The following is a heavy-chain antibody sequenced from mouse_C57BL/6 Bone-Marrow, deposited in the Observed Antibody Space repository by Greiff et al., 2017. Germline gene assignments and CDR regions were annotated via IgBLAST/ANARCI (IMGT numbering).Heavy chain of an antibody. CDR3: ARPHGSSDYYAMDY. CDR1: GYTFTSYW. D-gene: IGHD1-1*01. J-gene: IGHJ4*01. CDR2: IYPGSGST. V-gene: IGHV1-55*01. Sequence: QVQLQQPGAELVKPGASVKMSCKASGYTFTSYWITWVKQRPGQGLEWIGDIYPGSGSTNHNEKFKSKATLTVDTSSSTAYMQLSSLTSEDSAVYYCARPHGSSDYYAMDYWGQGTSVTVSS.